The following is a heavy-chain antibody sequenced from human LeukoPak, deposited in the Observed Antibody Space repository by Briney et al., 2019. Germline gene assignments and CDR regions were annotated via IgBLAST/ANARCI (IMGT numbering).Heavy chain of an antibody. Sequence: PGGSLRLSCEASGFTLSTYAMSWVRQAPGKGLEWVSRVSSSGGTTYYADSVKGQFTISRDDSKNTLYLQMNSLRDEDTAVYYCARRIVGVTAALDMWGQGTMVTVSS. D-gene: IGHD1-26*01. CDR2: VSSSGGTT. CDR1: GFTLSTYA. CDR3: ARRIVGVTAALDM. J-gene: IGHJ3*02. V-gene: IGHV3-23*01.